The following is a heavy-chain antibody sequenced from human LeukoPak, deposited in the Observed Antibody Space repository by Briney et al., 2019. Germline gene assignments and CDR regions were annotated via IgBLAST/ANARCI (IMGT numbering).Heavy chain of an antibody. CDR2: IIPIFGTA. Sequence: SVKVSCKASGGTFSSYAISWVRQAPGQGLEWMGGIIPIFGTANYAQKFQGRVTMTRDTSTSTVHMELSSLRSEDTAVYYCARDLEVRGVTSYGMDVWGQGTTVTVSS. J-gene: IGHJ6*02. CDR3: ARDLEVRGVTSYGMDV. V-gene: IGHV1-69*05. D-gene: IGHD3-10*01. CDR1: GGTFSSYA.